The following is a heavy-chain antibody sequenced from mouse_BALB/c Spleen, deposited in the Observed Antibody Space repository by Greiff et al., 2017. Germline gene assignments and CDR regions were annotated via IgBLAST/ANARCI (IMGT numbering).Heavy chain of an antibody. V-gene: IGHV3-2*02. D-gene: IGHD4-1*01. CDR2: ISYSGST. J-gene: IGHJ1*01. CDR1: GYSITSDYA. Sequence: DVQLQESGPGLVKPSQSLSLTCTVTGYSITSDYAWNWIRQFPGNKLEWMGYISYSGSTSYNPSLKSRISITRDTSKNQFFLQLNSVTTEDTATYYCARSAGTWYFDVWGAGTTVTVSS. CDR3: ARSAGTWYFDV.